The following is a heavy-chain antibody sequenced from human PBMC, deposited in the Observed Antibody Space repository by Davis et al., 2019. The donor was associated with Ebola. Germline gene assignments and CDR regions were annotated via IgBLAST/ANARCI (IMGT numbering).Heavy chain of an antibody. CDR3: ARSIWYNWNEPFDI. D-gene: IGHD1-1*01. Sequence: PGGSLRLSCVVSGFTVSSYGMHWVRQAPGKGLEWVAVIWADGRNKYYADSVKGRFSISRDISKNTLYLQMDSLRAEDTAVYYCARSIWYNWNEPFDIWGQGTMVTVSS. V-gene: IGHV3-33*08. CDR1: GFTVSSYG. CDR2: IWADGRNK. J-gene: IGHJ3*02.